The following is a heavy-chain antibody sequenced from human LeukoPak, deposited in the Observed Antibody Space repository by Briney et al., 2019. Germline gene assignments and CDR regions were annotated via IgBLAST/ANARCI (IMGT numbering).Heavy chain of an antibody. CDR1: GFTFSSYG. V-gene: IGHV3-30*18. D-gene: IGHD5-12*01. CDR3: AKSYSGYDWVGSYYYYYMDV. Sequence: GGSLRLSCAASGFTFSSYGMHWVRQAPGKGLEWVAVISYDGSNKYYADSVKGRFTISRDNSKNTLYLQMNSLRAEDTAVYYCAKSYSGYDWVGSYYYYYMDVWGKGTTVTVSS. CDR2: ISYDGSNK. J-gene: IGHJ6*03.